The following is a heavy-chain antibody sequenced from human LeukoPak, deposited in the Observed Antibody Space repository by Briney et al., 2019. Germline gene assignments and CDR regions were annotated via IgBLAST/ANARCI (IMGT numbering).Heavy chain of an antibody. CDR1: GFTFSDYY. CDR3: ARDRGDGSGYYIDN. CDR2: IDGGGTIT. V-gene: IGHV3-11*04. D-gene: IGHD3-3*01. Sequence: GGSLRLSCAASGFTFSDYYMSWVRQVPGKGLEWLSYIDGGGTITYYAAFEEGRFTISRDNAKNSVYLQMDSLRAEDTAVYYCARDRGDGSGYYIDNWGQGTLVTVSS. J-gene: IGHJ4*02.